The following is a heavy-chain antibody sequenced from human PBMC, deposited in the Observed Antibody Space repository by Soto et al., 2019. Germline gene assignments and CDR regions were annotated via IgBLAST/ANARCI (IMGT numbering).Heavy chain of an antibody. CDR3: ARESSSTWTYSFDL. J-gene: IGHJ4*02. CDR2: TKYRSKWYT. CDR1: GDSSSSNIAA. Sequence: TRSLTCPISGDSSSSNIAAGNWVRQSPSRGLEWLGRTKYRSKWYTDYATSVKSRISINPDTSKNQDSLQLNSVTPEDTAVYYCARESSSTWTYSFDLWGQGTLVTV. D-gene: IGHD6-13*01. V-gene: IGHV6-1*01.